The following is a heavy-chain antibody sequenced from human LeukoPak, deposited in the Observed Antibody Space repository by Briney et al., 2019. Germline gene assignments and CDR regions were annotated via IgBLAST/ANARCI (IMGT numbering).Heavy chain of an antibody. J-gene: IGHJ3*02. Sequence: AETLSLTCSVSGGSISSYSWSWIRQPPGTGLEWIGYIDYRGNSNYNPSLKSRVTISADPSKNQFSLKLTSVTAADTAVYHGGRDHPVADWAVDIWGRGTMVTVSS. D-gene: IGHD3-9*01. CDR2: IDYRGNS. CDR3: GRDHPVADWAVDI. CDR1: GGSISSYS. V-gene: IGHV4-59*01.